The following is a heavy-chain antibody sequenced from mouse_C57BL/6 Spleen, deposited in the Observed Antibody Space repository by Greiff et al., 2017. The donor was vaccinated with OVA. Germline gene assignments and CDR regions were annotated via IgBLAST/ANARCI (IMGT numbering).Heavy chain of an antibody. CDR3: ARTYDGYYVNFDV. Sequence: EVKLMESGGGLVKPGGSLKLSCAASGFTFSDYGMHWVRQAPEKGLEWVAYISSGSSTIYYADTVKGRFTISRDNAKNTLFLQMTSLRSEDTAMYYCARTYDGYYVNFDVWGTGTTVTVSS. CDR2: ISSGSSTI. D-gene: IGHD2-3*01. CDR1: GFTFSDYG. J-gene: IGHJ1*03. V-gene: IGHV5-17*01.